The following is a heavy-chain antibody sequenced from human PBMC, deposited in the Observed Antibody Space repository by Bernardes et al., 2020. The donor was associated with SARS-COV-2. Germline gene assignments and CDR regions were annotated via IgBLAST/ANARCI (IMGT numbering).Heavy chain of an antibody. CDR1: GFTFSSYS. CDR2: ISSSSYI. J-gene: IGHJ3*02. D-gene: IGHD1-20*01. Sequence: GGSLRLSCAASGFTFSSYSMNWVRQAPGKGLEWVSSISSSSYIYYADSVKGRFTISRDNAKNSLYLQMNSLRAEDTAVYYCARTITGTLLDAFDIWGQGTMVTVSS. V-gene: IGHV3-21*01. CDR3: ARTITGTLLDAFDI.